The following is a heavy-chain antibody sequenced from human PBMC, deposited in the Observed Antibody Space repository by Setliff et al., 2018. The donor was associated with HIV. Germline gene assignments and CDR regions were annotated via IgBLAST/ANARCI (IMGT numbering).Heavy chain of an antibody. CDR2: IIPIFGTA. CDR1: GGIFSNYA. V-gene: IGHV1-69*13. J-gene: IGHJ4*02. D-gene: IGHD3-16*01. Sequence: VKVSCKASGGIFSNYAINWVRLAPGQGLEWMGGIIPIFGTADYAQRFQGRVTITADESTSTAYMELSSLRSADTAVYYCARGDMIAFGGVGPFDYWGQGTLVTSPQ. CDR3: ARGDMIAFGGVGPFDY.